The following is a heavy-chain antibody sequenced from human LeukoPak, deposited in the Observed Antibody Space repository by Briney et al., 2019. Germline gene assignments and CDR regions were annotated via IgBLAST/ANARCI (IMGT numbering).Heavy chain of an antibody. V-gene: IGHV4-39*01. CDR1: GGSISSSSYY. D-gene: IGHD3-9*01. Sequence: SETLSLTCTVSGGSISSSSYYWGWIRQPPGKGLEWIGSIYYSVSTYYKPSLKSRVTISVDTSKNQFSLKLTSVTAADTAVYYCARLSVFTANYDILTGYFDYWGQGTLVTVSS. CDR3: ARLSVFTANYDILTGYFDY. CDR2: IYYSVST. J-gene: IGHJ4*02.